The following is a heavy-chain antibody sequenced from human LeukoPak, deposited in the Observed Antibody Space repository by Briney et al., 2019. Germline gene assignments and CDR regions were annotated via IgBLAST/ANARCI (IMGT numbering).Heavy chain of an antibody. CDR2: ISAYNGNT. D-gene: IGHD3-3*01. J-gene: IGHJ6*03. Sequence: ASVKVSCKASGYTVTSYGISWVRQAPGHGLEWMGWISAYNGNTNYAQKLQGRVTMTTDTSTSTAYMELRSLRSDDTAVYYCARGIFGVVIYYYYYMDVWGKGTTVTVSS. V-gene: IGHV1-18*01. CDR3: ARGIFGVVIYYYYYMDV. CDR1: GYTVTSYG.